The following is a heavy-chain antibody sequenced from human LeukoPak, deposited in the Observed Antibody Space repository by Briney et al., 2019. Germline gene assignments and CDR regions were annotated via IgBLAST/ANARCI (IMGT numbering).Heavy chain of an antibody. CDR1: GFTFSSYW. CDR3: AKDPLRGYYYYYMDV. D-gene: IGHD3-10*01. V-gene: IGHV3-9*01. J-gene: IGHJ6*03. CDR2: ISWNSGSI. Sequence: GGSLRLSCAASGFTFSSYWMSWVRQAPGKGLEWVSGISWNSGSIGYADSVKGRFTISRDNAKNSLYLQMNSLRAEDTAVYYCAKDPLRGYYYYYMDVWGKGTTVTISS.